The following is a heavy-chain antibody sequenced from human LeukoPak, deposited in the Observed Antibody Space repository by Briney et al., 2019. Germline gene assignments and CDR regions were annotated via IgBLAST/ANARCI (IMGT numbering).Heavy chain of an antibody. CDR1: GGTFCSYA. CDR2: IIPIFGTA. CDR3: ARGPFQITMVRGVIPGPLDY. Sequence: GSSVKVSCKASGGTFCSYAISWVRQAPGQGLEWMGGIIPIFGTANYAQKFQGRVTITADESTSTAYMELSSLRPEDTAVYYCARGPFQITMVRGVIPGPLDYWGQGTLVTVSS. J-gene: IGHJ4*02. V-gene: IGHV1-69*01. D-gene: IGHD3-10*01.